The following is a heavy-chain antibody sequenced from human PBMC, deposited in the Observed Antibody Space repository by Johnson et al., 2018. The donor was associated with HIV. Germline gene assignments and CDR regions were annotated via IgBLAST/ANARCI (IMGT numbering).Heavy chain of an antibody. CDR1: GFTFSNVW. D-gene: IGHD3-16*02. V-gene: IGHV3-15*01. Sequence: VQLVESGGGLVKPGGSLRLSCAASGFTFSNVWMTLVRQAPGKGLEWVGRIKRKIEGETTDYAAPVKGRFTISRDDSKNTLYLQMNSLTTEDTAVYYCTTAIVIDAFDIWGQGTMVTVSS. J-gene: IGHJ3*02. CDR2: IKRKIEGETT. CDR3: TTAIVIDAFDI.